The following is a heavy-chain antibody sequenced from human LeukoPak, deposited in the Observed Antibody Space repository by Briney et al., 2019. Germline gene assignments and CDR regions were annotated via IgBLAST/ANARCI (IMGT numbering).Heavy chain of an antibody. J-gene: IGHJ4*02. CDR3: TRAGYNWEHDY. V-gene: IGHV3-53*01. Sequence: GGSLRLSCAASGFTVSSNYMSWVRQAPGKGLEWVSVIYSGGSTYYADSVKGRFTISRDNAENTLYLQMSSLSVDDTAVYYCTRAGYNWEHDYWGQGTLVTVSS. CDR1: GFTVSSNY. D-gene: IGHD5-24*01. CDR2: IYSGGST.